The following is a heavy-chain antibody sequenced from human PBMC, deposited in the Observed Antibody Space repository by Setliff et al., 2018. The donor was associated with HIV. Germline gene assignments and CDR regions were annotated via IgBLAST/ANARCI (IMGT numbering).Heavy chain of an antibody. V-gene: IGHV4-4*07. CDR2: IYYTGST. D-gene: IGHD3-10*01. CDR1: GNSFSGYH. J-gene: IGHJ4*02. Sequence: PSETLSLTCNYSGNSFSGYHWNWIRQPAGKGLEWLERIYYTGSTEYNPSLKSRLTMSMDTSKDQFSLRLVSLTTADTAVYYCARSIYGSGTYPLDVWGPGTLVTVSS. CDR3: ARSIYGSGTYPLDV.